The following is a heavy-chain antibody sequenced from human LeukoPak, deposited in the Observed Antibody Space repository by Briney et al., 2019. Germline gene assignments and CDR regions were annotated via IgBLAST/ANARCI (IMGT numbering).Heavy chain of an antibody. CDR2: ISDNSGTL. D-gene: IGHD5-18*01. CDR1: GFTFSTYS. Sequence: GGSLRLSCAASGFTFSTYSMNWVRQAPGKGLEWVSYISDNSGTLYYADSVRGRFTVSRDNSKNTLYLQMNSLRAEDTAVYYCARDRGYSCGYSGQGTLVTVSS. J-gene: IGHJ4*02. V-gene: IGHV3-48*01. CDR3: ARDRGYSCGY.